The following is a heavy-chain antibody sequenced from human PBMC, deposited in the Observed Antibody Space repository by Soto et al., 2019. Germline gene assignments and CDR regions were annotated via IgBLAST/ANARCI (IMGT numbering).Heavy chain of an antibody. Sequence: QLQLQESGPGLVKPSETLSLTCSVSGGSISSSNYYWGWIRQPPGKGLEWIGTIYYTGSTYYNPSLKSRVTISVDTPKTQFARKLSSVTAADTAVYYCASYVRPGVGGHNFDYWGQGTLVTVSS. CDR2: IYYTGST. V-gene: IGHV4-39*01. CDR3: ASYVRPGVGGHNFDY. J-gene: IGHJ4*02. CDR1: GGSISSSNYY. D-gene: IGHD3-16*01.